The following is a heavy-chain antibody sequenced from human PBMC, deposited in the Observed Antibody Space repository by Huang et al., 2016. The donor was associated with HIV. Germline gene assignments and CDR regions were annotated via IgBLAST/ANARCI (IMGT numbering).Heavy chain of an antibody. V-gene: IGHV4-39*02. Sequence: QVQLQESGQGLVKPSDTLSLTCIVSGDSVDSSYSYWGWVRQPPGKGLEWMGSIYSNGNTYSSKYLQSRITISVDTSKNHFSLNLKTVTAADTAVYYCSRGPSTPATELWGQGTMVTVSS. D-gene: IGHD1-1*01. CDR1: GDSVDSSYSY. CDR3: SRGPSTPATEL. CDR2: IYSNGNT. J-gene: IGHJ3*01.